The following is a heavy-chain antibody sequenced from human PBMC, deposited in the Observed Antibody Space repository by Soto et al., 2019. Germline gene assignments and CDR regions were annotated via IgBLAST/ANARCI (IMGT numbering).Heavy chain of an antibody. CDR2: MNPNSGNT. J-gene: IGHJ4*02. D-gene: IGHD3-10*01. V-gene: IGHV1-8*01. CDR3: ARFTMVRGAIDLYFDY. Sequence: ASGKVSCKASGYTFTSYNINWVRQATGQGLEWMGWMNPNSGNTGYAQKFQGRVTMTRNTSISTAYMELSSLRSEDTAVYYCARFTMVRGAIDLYFDYWGQGTLVTVSS. CDR1: GYTFTSYN.